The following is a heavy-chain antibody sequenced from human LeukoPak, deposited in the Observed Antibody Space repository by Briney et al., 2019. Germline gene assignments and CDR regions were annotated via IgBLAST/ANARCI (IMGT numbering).Heavy chain of an antibody. CDR2: INPSGGSA. CDR3: AGAVVAEQKGGFDY. CDR1: GYTFTNYY. Sequence: ASVKVSCKASGYTFTNYYTHWMRQAPGQGLEWMGIINPSGGSASYAQKFQSRVTMTRDTSTSTVYMELSSLRSEDTAVYYCAGAVVAEQKGGFDYWGQGTLVTVSS. V-gene: IGHV1-46*01. J-gene: IGHJ4*02. D-gene: IGHD2-15*01.